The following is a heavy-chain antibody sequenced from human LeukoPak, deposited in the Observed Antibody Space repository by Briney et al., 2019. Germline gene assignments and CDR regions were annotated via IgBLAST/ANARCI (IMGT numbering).Heavy chain of an antibody. V-gene: IGHV4-39*01. J-gene: IGHJ5*02. CDR3: ARNRYYYGSGNYGVPNWFDP. CDR1: GGSISSSRDY. Sequence: PSETLSLTCTVSGGSISSSRDYWAWIRQPPGKGLEWIANIYYSGSTYYNPSLKSRVTISVDTSKNQFSLKLNSVTAADTAVYYCARNRYYYGSGNYGVPNWFDPCGQGTLVTVSS. D-gene: IGHD3-10*01. CDR2: IYYSGST.